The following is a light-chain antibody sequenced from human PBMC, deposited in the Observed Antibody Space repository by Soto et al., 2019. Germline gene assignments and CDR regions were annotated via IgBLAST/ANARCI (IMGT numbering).Light chain of an antibody. CDR2: DVS. CDR3: SSYTTSNTRQIV. V-gene: IGLV2-14*01. J-gene: IGLJ1*01. CDR1: SSDVGGYNY. Sequence: SALNRPASVSGSPGQSITISCPGTSSDVGGYNYVSWYQQHPGKAPKFMIYDVSNRPSGVSNRFSGSKSGNTASLTISGLQAEDEADYYCSSYTTSNTRQIVFGTGTKVTV.